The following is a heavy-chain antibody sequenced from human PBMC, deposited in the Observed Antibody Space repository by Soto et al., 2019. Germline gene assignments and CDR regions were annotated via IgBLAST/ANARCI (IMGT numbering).Heavy chain of an antibody. CDR1: GYTFTSYY. CDR2: INPSGGST. CDR3: ARDVYGDYLNFDY. V-gene: IGHV1-46*01. Sequence: GASVKVSCKASGYTFTSYYMHWVRQAPGQGLEWMGIINPSGGSTSYAQKLQGRVTMTTDTSTSTAYMELRSLRSDDTAVYYCARDVYGDYLNFDYWGQGTLVTVSS. J-gene: IGHJ4*02. D-gene: IGHD4-17*01.